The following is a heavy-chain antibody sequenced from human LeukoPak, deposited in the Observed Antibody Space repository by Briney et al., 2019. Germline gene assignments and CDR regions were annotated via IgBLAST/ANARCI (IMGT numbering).Heavy chain of an antibody. Sequence: GGSLRLSCAASGFTFSNYAMSWVRQAPGKGLEWVSSMSGSGGSTYYADSVKGRFTISRDDSKNTLYLQMNNLRAEDTALYYCAKNQGQWLIPVDYWGQGTLVTVSS. CDR3: AKNQGQWLIPVDY. CDR2: MSGSGGST. V-gene: IGHV3-23*01. J-gene: IGHJ4*02. D-gene: IGHD6-19*01. CDR1: GFTFSNYA.